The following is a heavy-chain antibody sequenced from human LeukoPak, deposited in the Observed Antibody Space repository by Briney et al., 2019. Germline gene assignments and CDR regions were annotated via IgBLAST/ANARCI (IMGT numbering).Heavy chain of an antibody. J-gene: IGHJ4*02. CDR1: GYSISSGYY. D-gene: IGHD1-26*01. Sequence: SETLSLTCTVSGYSISSGYYWGWIRQPPGKGLEWIGSIYHSGSTYYNPSLKSRVTISVDTSKNQFSLKLSSVTAADTAVYYCASLPATGYYFDYWGQGTLVTVSS. CDR3: ASLPATGYYFDY. V-gene: IGHV4-38-2*02. CDR2: IYHSGST.